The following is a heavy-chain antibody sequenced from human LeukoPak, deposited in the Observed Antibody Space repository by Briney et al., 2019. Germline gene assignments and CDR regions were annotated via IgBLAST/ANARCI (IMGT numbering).Heavy chain of an antibody. CDR2: IRYDGSNK. J-gene: IGHJ4*02. D-gene: IGHD3-3*01. Sequence: GGSLRLSCAASGFTFSSYGMHWVRQAPGKGLEWVAFIRYDGSNKYYADSVKGRFTISRDNSKNTLYLQMNSLRAEDTAVYYCAKDCYSTIFGVVINPIDYWGQGTLVTVSS. CDR1: GFTFSSYG. V-gene: IGHV3-30*02. CDR3: AKDCYSTIFGVVINPIDY.